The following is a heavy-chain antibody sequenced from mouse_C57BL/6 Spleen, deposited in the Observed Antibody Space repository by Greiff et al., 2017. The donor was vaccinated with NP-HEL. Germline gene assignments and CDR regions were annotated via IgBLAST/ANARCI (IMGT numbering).Heavy chain of an antibody. CDR2: INPNNGGT. J-gene: IGHJ2*01. D-gene: IGHD2-5*01. V-gene: IGHV1-26*01. CDR1: GYTFTDYY. Sequence: EVQLQQSGPELVKPGASVKISCKASGYTFTDYYMNWVKQSHGKSLEWIGDINPNNGGTSYNQKFKGKATLTVDKSSSTAYMELRSLTSEDSAVYYCARGYSNYVNYFDYWGQGTTLTVSS. CDR3: ARGYSNYVNYFDY.